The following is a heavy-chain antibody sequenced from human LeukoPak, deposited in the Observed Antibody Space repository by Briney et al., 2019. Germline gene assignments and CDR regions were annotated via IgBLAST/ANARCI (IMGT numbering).Heavy chain of an antibody. CDR2: INHSGST. V-gene: IGHV4-34*01. CDR1: GGSFGGYY. D-gene: IGHD6-13*01. Sequence: SETLSLTCAVYGGSFGGYYWSWIRQPPGKGLEWIGEINHSGSTNYNPSLKSRVTISVDTSKNQFSLKLSSVTAADTAVYYCARGGESSSWHLNWFDPWGQGTLVTVSS. CDR3: ARGGESSSWHLNWFDP. J-gene: IGHJ5*02.